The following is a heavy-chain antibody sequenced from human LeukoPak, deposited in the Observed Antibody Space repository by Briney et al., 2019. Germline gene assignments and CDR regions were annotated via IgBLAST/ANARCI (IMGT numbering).Heavy chain of an antibody. Sequence: TSETLSLTCTVSGGSINSYYWSWIRQPAGKGLEWIGRVYSCGNTNYNPSLKSRVSMSVDTSKNQFSLKLTSVTAADTAVYYCARGGKATVVTMWGQGILVTVSS. CDR3: ARGGKATVVTM. CDR2: VYSCGNT. V-gene: IGHV4-4*07. D-gene: IGHD4-23*01. CDR1: GGSINSYY. J-gene: IGHJ4*02.